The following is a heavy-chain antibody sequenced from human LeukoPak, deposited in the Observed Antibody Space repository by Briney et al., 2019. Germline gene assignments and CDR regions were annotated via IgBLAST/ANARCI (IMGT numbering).Heavy chain of an antibody. J-gene: IGHJ6*02. CDR2: IYYTGRT. V-gene: IGHV4-59*08. CDR1: GGSITPNF. CDR3: ARHPPVPLFENDMDV. Sequence: PSETLSLTCTVSGGSITPNFWSWVRQPPGKGLEWIGYIYYTGRTIYNPSVKSRVTISVDTSKNQFSLRLSSVTAADTAMYYCARHPPVPLFENDMDVWGQGTTVTVSS.